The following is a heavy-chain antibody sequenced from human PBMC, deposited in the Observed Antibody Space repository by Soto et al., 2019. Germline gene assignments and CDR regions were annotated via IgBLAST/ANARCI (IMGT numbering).Heavy chain of an antibody. CDR2: ISYDGSNK. CDR3: AKDSFCSGGSCYFYYYGMDV. CDR1: GFTFSSYG. V-gene: IGHV3-30*18. J-gene: IGHJ6*02. Sequence: SLRLSCAASGFTFSSYGMHWVRQAPGKGLEWVAIISYDGSNKYYADSVKGRFTISRDNSKNTLYLQMNSLRAEDTAVFYCAKDSFCSGGSCYFYYYGMDVWGQGTTVTVSS. D-gene: IGHD2-15*01.